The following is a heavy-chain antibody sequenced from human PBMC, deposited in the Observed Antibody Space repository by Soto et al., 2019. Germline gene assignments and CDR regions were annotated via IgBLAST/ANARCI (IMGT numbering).Heavy chain of an antibody. Sequence: SETLSLTCTVSGGSISSSSYYWGWIRQPPGKGLEWIGSIYYSGSTYYNPSPKSRVTISVDTSKNQFSLKLSSVTAADTAVYYCASRQAGSYYYYYYYYMDVWGKGTTVTVSS. J-gene: IGHJ6*03. CDR3: ASRQAGSYYYYYYYYMDV. CDR2: IYYSGST. V-gene: IGHV4-39*01. D-gene: IGHD3-10*01. CDR1: GGSISSSSYY.